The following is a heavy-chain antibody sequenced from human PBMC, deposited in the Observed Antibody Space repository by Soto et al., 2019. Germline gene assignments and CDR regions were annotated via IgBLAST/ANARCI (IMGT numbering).Heavy chain of an antibody. D-gene: IGHD3-22*01. Sequence: GGSVKVSCKGSRYTFTGYYMHWVRQAPGRGRDGMGWINPNSGGTHYAQTFHGSVNMTRDTSISPAYMELSRLRSDDTAVYYCARLDDSSGYSFDYWGQGTLVTVSS. CDR1: RYTFTGYY. V-gene: IGHV1-2*02. CDR3: ARLDDSSGYSFDY. CDR2: INPNSGGT. J-gene: IGHJ4*02.